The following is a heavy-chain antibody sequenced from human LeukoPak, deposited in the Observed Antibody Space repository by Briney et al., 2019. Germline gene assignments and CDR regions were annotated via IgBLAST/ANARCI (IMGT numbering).Heavy chain of an antibody. V-gene: IGHV3-7*01. D-gene: IGHD6-25*01. CDR3: ARVGSAAYNWFDP. CDR1: GFTFTTYW. CDR2: IKQDGSEK. Sequence: GGSLRLSCAASGFTFTTYWMTWARQAPGKGLEWVANIKQDGSEKYYVDSVKGRFTISRDNAKNSLYLQMNSLRAEDTAVYYCARVGSAAYNWFDPWGQGTLVTVSS. J-gene: IGHJ5*02.